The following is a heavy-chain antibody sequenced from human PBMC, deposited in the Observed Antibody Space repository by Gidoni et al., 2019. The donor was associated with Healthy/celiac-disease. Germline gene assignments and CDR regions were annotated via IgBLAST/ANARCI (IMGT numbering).Heavy chain of an antibody. CDR3: ARGQGVGATPLGAFDI. CDR1: GGSFCGYY. CDR2: INHSGST. Sequence: QVQLQPWGAGLLKPSETLSLTCAVYGGSFCGYYWSWIRQPPGKGLEWIGEINHSGSTNYNPSLKSRVTISVDTSKNQFSLKLSSVTAADTAVYYCARGQGVGATPLGAFDIWGQGTMVTVSS. D-gene: IGHD1-26*01. J-gene: IGHJ3*02. V-gene: IGHV4-34*01.